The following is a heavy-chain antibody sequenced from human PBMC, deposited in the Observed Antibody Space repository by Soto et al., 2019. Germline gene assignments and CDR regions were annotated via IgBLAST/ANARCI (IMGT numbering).Heavy chain of an antibody. Sequence: SVKVSCKASGGTFSSYAISWVRQAPGQGLEWMGGIIPIFGTANYAQKFQGRVTITADESASTAYMELSSLRSEDTAVYYCAREFSYYDILTGSPRAEYFQHWGQGTLVTVS. CDR3: AREFSYYDILTGSPRAEYFQH. CDR2: IIPIFGTA. V-gene: IGHV1-69*13. J-gene: IGHJ1*01. CDR1: GGTFSSYA. D-gene: IGHD3-9*01.